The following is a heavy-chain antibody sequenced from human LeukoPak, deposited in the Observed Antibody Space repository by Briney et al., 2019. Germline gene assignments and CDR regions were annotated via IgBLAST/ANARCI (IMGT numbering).Heavy chain of an antibody. J-gene: IGHJ4*02. V-gene: IGHV1-2*02. CDR2: ISPTTGGT. CDR3: ARVSYDSSGTRDY. Sequence: GASVKVSCKASGYNFKDYHIHWVRQAPGQGLEWMGFISPTTGGTNYAMRFRGRVTVTGDTYMNTAYLEIKNLKSDDTAVYYCARVSYDSSGTRDYWGQGTLVTVSS. D-gene: IGHD3-22*01. CDR1: GYNFKDYH.